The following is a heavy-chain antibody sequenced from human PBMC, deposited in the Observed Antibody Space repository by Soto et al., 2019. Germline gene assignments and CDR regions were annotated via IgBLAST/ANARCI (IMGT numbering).Heavy chain of an antibody. V-gene: IGHV3-15*01. CDR2: IKSKTDGGTT. CDR3: TTPETSRDGYSYYFDY. J-gene: IGHJ4*02. CDR1: GFTFSNAW. D-gene: IGHD5-18*01. Sequence: GGSLRLSCAASGFTFSNAWMSWVRQAPGKGLEWVGRIKSKTDGGTTDYAAPVKGRFTISRDDSKNTLYLQMNSLKTEDTAVYYCTTPETSRDGYSYYFDYWGQGTLVTVSS.